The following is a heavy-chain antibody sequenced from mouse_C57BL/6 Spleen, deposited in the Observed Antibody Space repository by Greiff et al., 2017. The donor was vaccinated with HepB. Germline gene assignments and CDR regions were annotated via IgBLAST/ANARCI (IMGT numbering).Heavy chain of an antibody. CDR2: IYPGDGDT. V-gene: IGHV1-82*01. J-gene: IGHJ3*01. CDR3: ATYYDVLFAY. D-gene: IGHD2-4*01. Sequence: VQLQQSGPELVKPGASVKISCKASGYAFSSSWMNWVKQRPGKGLEWIGRIYPGDGDTNYNGKLKGKATLTADKSSSTAYMQLSSLTSEDSAVYFCATYYDVLFAYWGQGTLVTVSA. CDR1: GYAFSSSW.